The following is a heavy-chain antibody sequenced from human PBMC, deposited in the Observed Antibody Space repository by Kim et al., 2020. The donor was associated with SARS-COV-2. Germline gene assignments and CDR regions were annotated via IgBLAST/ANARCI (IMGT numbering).Heavy chain of an antibody. CDR2: INAGNGNT. Sequence: ASVKVSCKASGYTFTSYAMHWVRQAAGQRLEGMGWINAGNGNTKSSQKFQGSVTITRDTSASTAYMELSILRSEDRAVDYCAMDNNLPPCSGESRYF. CDR1: GYTFTSYA. D-gene: IGHD2-15*01. CDR3: AMDNNLPPCSGESRYF. V-gene: IGHV1-3*01. J-gene: IGHJ1*01.